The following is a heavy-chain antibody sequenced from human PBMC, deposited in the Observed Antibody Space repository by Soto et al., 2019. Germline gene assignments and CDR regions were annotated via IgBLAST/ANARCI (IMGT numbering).Heavy chain of an antibody. Sequence: QITLKESGPTLVKPTQTLTLTCTFSGFSLSTSGVGVGWIRQPPGKALEWLALIYWDDDKHYSPSLKSRLTIAKDXXKXPGXLTMTYMDPVDTAIYYCAHSGNYYDSSGYQKVFDYWGQGTLVTVSS. J-gene: IGHJ4*02. V-gene: IGHV2-5*02. CDR2: IYWDDDK. D-gene: IGHD3-22*01. CDR1: GFSLSTSGVG. CDR3: AHSGNYYDSSGYQKVFDY.